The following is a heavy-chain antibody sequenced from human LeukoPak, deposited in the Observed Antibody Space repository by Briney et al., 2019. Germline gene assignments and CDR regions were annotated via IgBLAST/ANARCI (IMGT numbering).Heavy chain of an antibody. V-gene: IGHV5-51*01. Sequence: GESLKISCKGSGYSFTSYCIGWVRQMPGKGLEWMGIIYPGDSDTRYSPSFQGQVTISADKSISTAYLQWSSLKASDTAMYYCARHRRRWLQFTDAFDIWGQGTMVTVSS. CDR1: GYSFTSYC. J-gene: IGHJ3*02. CDR2: IYPGDSDT. D-gene: IGHD5-24*01. CDR3: ARHRRRWLQFTDAFDI.